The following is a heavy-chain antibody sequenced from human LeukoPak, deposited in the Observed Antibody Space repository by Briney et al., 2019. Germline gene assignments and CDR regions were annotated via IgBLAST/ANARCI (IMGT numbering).Heavy chain of an antibody. Sequence: PGGSLRLSCSASGFTFSIYAMHWVRQAPGKGLEYVSAISSNGGSTYYTDSVKGRFTISRDNSKNTLYLQMTSLRAEDTGVYYCASYVLGDAFDIWGQGTMVTVSS. CDR2: ISSNGGST. D-gene: IGHD3-3*02. CDR3: ASYVLGDAFDI. CDR1: GFTFSIYA. J-gene: IGHJ3*02. V-gene: IGHV3-64D*09.